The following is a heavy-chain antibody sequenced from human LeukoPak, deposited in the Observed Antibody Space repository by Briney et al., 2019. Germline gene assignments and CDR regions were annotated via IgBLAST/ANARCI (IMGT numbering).Heavy chain of an antibody. CDR3: AREEVLPAASYYYYYGMDV. Sequence: GGSLRLSCAASGFTFSSYAMHWVRQAPGKGLEWVAVISYDGSNKYYADSVKGRFTISRDNSKNTLYLQMNSLRAEDTAVYYCAREEVLPAASYYYYYGMDVWGQGTTVTLSS. J-gene: IGHJ6*02. V-gene: IGHV3-30-3*01. D-gene: IGHD2-2*01. CDR1: GFTFSSYA. CDR2: ISYDGSNK.